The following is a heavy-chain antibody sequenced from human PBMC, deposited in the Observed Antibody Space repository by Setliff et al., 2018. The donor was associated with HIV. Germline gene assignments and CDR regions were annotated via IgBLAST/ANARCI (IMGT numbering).Heavy chain of an antibody. CDR2: IYYSGST. J-gene: IGHJ4*02. CDR3: AGARDDDILTGYYPHYFDY. CDR1: GGSFNGHY. D-gene: IGHD3-9*01. Sequence: SETLSLTCAVYGGSFNGHYWSWIRQPPGKGLEWIGSIYYSGSTYYKPSRKSRVTISVDTSKNQFSLKLSSVTAADTAVYYCAGARDDDILTGYYPHYFDYWGQGTLVTVSS. V-gene: IGHV4-59*11.